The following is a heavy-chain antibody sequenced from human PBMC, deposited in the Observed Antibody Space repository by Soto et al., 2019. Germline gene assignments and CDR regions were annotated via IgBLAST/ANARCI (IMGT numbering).Heavy chain of an antibody. Sequence: ASVKVSCKASGYAFSFGFSWVRQAPGQGLEWMGWISASDGSTNSAQKFRGRISLTTDTSTNTAYMDLLSLTFDDTAVYFCARAVGRRGLNDAFDVWGQGTLVTVSS. CDR3: ARAVGRRGLNDAFDV. CDR2: ISASDGST. CDR1: GYAFSFG. J-gene: IGHJ3*01. D-gene: IGHD3-22*01. V-gene: IGHV1-18*01.